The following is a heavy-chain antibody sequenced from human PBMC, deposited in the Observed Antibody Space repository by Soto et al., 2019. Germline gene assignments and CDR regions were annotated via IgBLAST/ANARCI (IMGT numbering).Heavy chain of an antibody. D-gene: IGHD5-18*01. J-gene: IGHJ4*02. V-gene: IGHV1-69*01. CDR2: IIPIFGTA. Sequence: QVQLVQSGAEVKKPGSSVKVSCKASGGTFSSYAISWVRQAPGQGLEWMGGIIPIFGTANYAQKFQGRVTITADESTRTAYMGVSSLRSEDTAVYYCAREGGGIQLGGSFDYWGQGTLVTVSS. CDR3: AREGGGIQLGGSFDY. CDR1: GGTFSSYA.